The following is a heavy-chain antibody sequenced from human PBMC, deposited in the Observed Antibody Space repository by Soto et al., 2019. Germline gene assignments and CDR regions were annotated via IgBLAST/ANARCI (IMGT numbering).Heavy chain of an antibody. V-gene: IGHV1-18*01. CDR3: ARDFARIAAAGYFDY. Sequence: GASVKVSCKASGYTFTSYGISWVRQAPGQGLEWMGWISAYNGNTNYAQKLQGRVTMTTDTSTSTAYMELRSLRSDDTAVYYCARDFARIAAAGYFDYWGQGTLVTVSS. CDR1: GYTFTSYG. J-gene: IGHJ4*02. D-gene: IGHD6-13*01. CDR2: ISAYNGNT.